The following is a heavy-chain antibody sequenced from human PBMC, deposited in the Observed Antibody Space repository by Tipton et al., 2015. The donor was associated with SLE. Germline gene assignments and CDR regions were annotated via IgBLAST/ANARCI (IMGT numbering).Heavy chain of an antibody. J-gene: IGHJ4*02. CDR1: GFTFSSYS. CDR3: ATSSGTEHYFDY. V-gene: IGHV3-21*01. Sequence: SLRLSCAASGFTFSSYSMNWVRQAPGKGLEWVSSMSSSRSYIFYADSVKGRFTISRDNAKKSLYLQMNSLRDVDTAVYYCATSSGTEHYFDYWGQGTLVTVSS. CDR2: MSSSRSYI. D-gene: IGHD3-10*01.